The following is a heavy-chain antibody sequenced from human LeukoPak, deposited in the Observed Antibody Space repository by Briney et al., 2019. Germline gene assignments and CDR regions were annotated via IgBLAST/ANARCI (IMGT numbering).Heavy chain of an antibody. D-gene: IGHD3-16*02. V-gene: IGHV1-8*01. J-gene: IGHJ4*02. CDR3: ARGQGDYVWGSYPPDY. CDR1: GYTFTSYD. CDR2: MNPNSGNT. Sequence: ASVKVSCKASGYTFTSYDINWVRQATGQGLEWMGWMNPNSGNTGYAQKFQGRVTMTRNTSISTAYMELSSLRPEDTAVYYCARGQGDYVWGSYPPDYWGQGTLVTVSS.